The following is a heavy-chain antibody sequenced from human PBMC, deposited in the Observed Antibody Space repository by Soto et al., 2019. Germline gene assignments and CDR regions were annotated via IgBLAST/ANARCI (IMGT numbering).Heavy chain of an antibody. CDR1: GGTFSSYA. D-gene: IGHD4-4*01. J-gene: IGHJ5*02. CDR3: ARPMTTVYYGGRAHAGFDP. Sequence: ASVKVSCKASGGTFSSYAISWVRQAPGQGLEWMGGIIPIFGTANYGQKFQGRVTITANESTSTAYMELSSLRAEDKAVYYCARPMTTVYYGGRAHAGFDPWGQGTLVTVSS. V-gene: IGHV1-69*13. CDR2: IIPIFGTA.